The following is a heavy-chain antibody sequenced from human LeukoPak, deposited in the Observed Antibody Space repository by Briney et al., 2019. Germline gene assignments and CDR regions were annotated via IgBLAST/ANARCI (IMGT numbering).Heavy chain of an antibody. D-gene: IGHD5-18*01. J-gene: IGHJ4*02. V-gene: IGHV4-59*12. CDR3: ARVQIGYSYGLFDY. Sequence: SETLSLTCTVSGGSISSYYWSWIRQPPGKGLEWIGYIYYSGSTNYNPSLKSRVTISVHTSKNQLSLKLSSVTAADTAVYYCARVQIGYSYGLFDYWGQGTLVTVSS. CDR2: IYYSGST. CDR1: GGSISSYY.